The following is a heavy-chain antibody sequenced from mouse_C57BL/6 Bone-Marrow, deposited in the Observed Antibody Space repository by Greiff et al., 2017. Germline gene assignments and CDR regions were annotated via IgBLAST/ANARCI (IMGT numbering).Heavy chain of an antibody. CDR3: TRERSNYLYAMDY. V-gene: IGHV5-9-1*02. Sequence: EVKLVESGEGLVKPGGSLKLSCAASGFTFSSYALSWVRQTPEKRLEWVAYISSGGDYIYYADTVKGRFTISRDNARNTLYLQMSSLKSEDTAMYYCTRERSNYLYAMDYWGQGTSVTVSS. J-gene: IGHJ4*01. CDR1: GFTFSSYA. CDR2: ISSGGDYI. D-gene: IGHD2-5*01.